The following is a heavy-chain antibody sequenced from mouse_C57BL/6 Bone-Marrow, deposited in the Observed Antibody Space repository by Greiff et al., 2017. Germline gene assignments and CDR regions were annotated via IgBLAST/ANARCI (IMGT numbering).Heavy chain of an antibody. CDR1: GFTFSSYG. Sequence: EVKVVESGGDLVKPGGSLKLSFAASGFTFSSYGSSWVRQTPDKRLEWVATISSGGSYTYYPDSGKGRFTISRDNAKNTLYLQMSSLKSEDTAMYYCARQITTVVLYYYAMDYWGQGTSVTVSS. CDR3: ARQITTVVLYYYAMDY. CDR2: ISSGGSYT. J-gene: IGHJ4*01. V-gene: IGHV5-6*01. D-gene: IGHD1-1*01.